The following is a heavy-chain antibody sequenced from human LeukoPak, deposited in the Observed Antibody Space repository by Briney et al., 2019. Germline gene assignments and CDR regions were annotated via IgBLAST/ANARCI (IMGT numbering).Heavy chain of an antibody. D-gene: IGHD2-15*01. CDR1: GFTFSSYG. Sequence: AGGSLRLSCAASGFTFSSYGMSWVRQAPGKGLEWVSAISGSGGSTYYADSVKGRFTISRDNSKSTLYLQMNSLRAEDTAVYYCARRAGAYSHPYDYWGQGTLVTVSS. CDR3: ARRAGAYSHPYDY. CDR2: ISGSGGST. J-gene: IGHJ4*02. V-gene: IGHV3-23*01.